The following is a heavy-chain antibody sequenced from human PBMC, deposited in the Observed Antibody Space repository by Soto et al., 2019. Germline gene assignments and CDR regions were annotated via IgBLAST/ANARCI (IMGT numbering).Heavy chain of an antibody. V-gene: IGHV1-18*01. CDR1: GYTFTSYG. J-gene: IGHJ6*02. D-gene: IGHD3-16*02. CDR2: ISAYNGNT. Sequence: GASVKVSCKASGYTFTSYGISWVRQAPGQGLEWMGWISAYNGNTNYAQKLQGRVTMTTDTSTSTAYMELRSLRSDDTAVYYWARGAGSHHYYGMDVWGQGTTVTVSS. CDR3: ARGAGSHHYYGMDV.